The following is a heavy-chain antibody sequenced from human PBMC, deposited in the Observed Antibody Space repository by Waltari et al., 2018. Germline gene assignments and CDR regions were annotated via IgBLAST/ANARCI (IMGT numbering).Heavy chain of an antibody. CDR1: GGSISSSSYY. V-gene: IGHV4-39*07. J-gene: IGHJ4*02. D-gene: IGHD3-10*01. Sequence: QLQLQESGPGLVKPSETLSLTCTVSGGSISSSSYYWGWIRQPPGKGLEWIGSIRSSGSNYYNPSLKSRVTISVDTSKNQFSLNLSSVTAADTAVYYCARGLRGGSGSYYSLDYWGQGTLVIVSS. CDR3: ARGLRGGSGSYYSLDY. CDR2: IRSSGSN.